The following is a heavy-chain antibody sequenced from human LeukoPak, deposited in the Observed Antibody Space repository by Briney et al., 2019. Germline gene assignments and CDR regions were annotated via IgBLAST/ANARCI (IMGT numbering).Heavy chain of an antibody. V-gene: IGHV1-2*06. Sequence: GASVKVSCKASGYTFTGYYMHWVRQAPGQGLEWMGRINPNSGGTNYAQKFQGRVTMTRDTSISTAYMELSRLRSDDTAVYYCARDRLEGNYYDSSGYQTFDYWGQGTLVTVPS. J-gene: IGHJ4*02. CDR1: GYTFTGYY. CDR3: ARDRLEGNYYDSSGYQTFDY. D-gene: IGHD3-22*01. CDR2: INPNSGGT.